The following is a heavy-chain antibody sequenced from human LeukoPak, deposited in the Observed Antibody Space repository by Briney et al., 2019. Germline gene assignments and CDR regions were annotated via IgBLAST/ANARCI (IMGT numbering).Heavy chain of an antibody. CDR3: ARRESYCDP. D-gene: IGHD2-21*01. CDR2: IYYSGST. J-gene: IGHJ5*02. Sequence: SETLSLTCIVSGGSISSSSYYWGWIRQPPGKGLEWIGSIYYSGSTYYNPSLKSRVTISVDTSKNQFSLKLSSVTAADTAVYYCARRESYCDPWGQGTLVTVSS. V-gene: IGHV4-39*01. CDR1: GGSISSSSYY.